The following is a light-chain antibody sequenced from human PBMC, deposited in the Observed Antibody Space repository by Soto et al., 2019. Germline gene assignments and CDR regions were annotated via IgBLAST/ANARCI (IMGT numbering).Light chain of an antibody. J-gene: IGKJ1*01. CDR3: QQRSSWPET. CDR1: QSVSNY. CDR2: DAS. V-gene: IGKV3-11*01. Sequence: EIVLTQSPGTLSLSPGERATLSCRASQSVSNYFAWYQQKPGQSPSLLIYDASNKATGIPARFSGGGSGTDFNLSISSLEPDHFALYYYQQRSSWPETFGQGTKVEIK.